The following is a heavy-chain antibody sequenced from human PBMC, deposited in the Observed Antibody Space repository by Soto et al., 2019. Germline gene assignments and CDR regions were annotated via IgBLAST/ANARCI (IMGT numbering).Heavy chain of an antibody. J-gene: IGHJ4*02. D-gene: IGHD3-22*01. V-gene: IGHV1-69*13. CDR1: GGTFSSSA. CDR3: GRDDTLGYYSLPPTH. CDR2: IVPVYGAP. Sequence: WASVKVSCKASGGTFSSSAISWVRQAPGQGLEWMGVIVPVYGAPNYAQKFQARVTITADESTSTAYMELSSLRSEDTAVYYCGRDDTLGYYSLPPTHWGQGTLVTVSS.